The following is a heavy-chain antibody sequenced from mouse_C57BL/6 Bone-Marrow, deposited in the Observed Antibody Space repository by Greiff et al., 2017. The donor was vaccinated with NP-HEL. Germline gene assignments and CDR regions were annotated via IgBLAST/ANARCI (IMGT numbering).Heavy chain of an antibody. CDR3: AREGGLRRRTYAMDY. J-gene: IGHJ4*01. V-gene: IGHV5-16*01. CDR1: GFTFSDYY. Sequence: EVKLVDSEGGLVQPGSSMKLSCTTSGFTFSDYYMAWVRQVPEKGLDWVANINYDGSSTYYLDSLKSRFIISRDNAKNILYLQMSSLKSEDTATYYCAREGGLRRRTYAMDYWGQGTSVTVSS. CDR2: INYDGSST. D-gene: IGHD2-4*01.